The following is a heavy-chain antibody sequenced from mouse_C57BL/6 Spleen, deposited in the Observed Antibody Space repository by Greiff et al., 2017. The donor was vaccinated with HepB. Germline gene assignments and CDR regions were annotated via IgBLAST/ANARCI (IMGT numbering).Heavy chain of an antibody. Sequence: VKLVESGAELVRPGASVKLSCKASGYTFTDYYINWVKQRPGQGLEWIARIYPGSGNTYYNEKFKGKATLTAEKSSSTAYMQLSSLTSEDSAVFFCARHYYDYDPPYWYFDVWGTGTTVTVSS. D-gene: IGHD2-4*01. CDR1: GYTFTDYY. CDR2: IYPGSGNT. V-gene: IGHV1-76*01. J-gene: IGHJ1*03. CDR3: ARHYYDYDPPYWYFDV.